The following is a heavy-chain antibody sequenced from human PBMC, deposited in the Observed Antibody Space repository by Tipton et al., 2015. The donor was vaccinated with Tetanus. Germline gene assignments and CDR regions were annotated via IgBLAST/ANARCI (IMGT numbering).Heavy chain of an antibody. CDR1: GGSMSTYY. J-gene: IGHJ4*02. D-gene: IGHD1-1*01. V-gene: IGHV4-59*01. Sequence: TLSLTCTVSGGSMSTYYWSWIRQPPGKGLEWIGYVYYTGSTDYNPSLKSRVTISVDTSKSQFSLRLASVTAADTAVYYCARANNEFPKKGPFDVWGQGILVIVSS. CDR2: VYYTGST. CDR3: ARANNEFPKKGPFDV.